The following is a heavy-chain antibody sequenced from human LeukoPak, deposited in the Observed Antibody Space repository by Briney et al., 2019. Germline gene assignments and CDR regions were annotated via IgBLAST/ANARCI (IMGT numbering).Heavy chain of an antibody. J-gene: IGHJ6*02. Sequence: SVKVSCKASGGTFSSYAISWVRQAPGQGLEWMGGIIPSFGTANYAQKFQGRVTIPADESTSTPFMELSSLRSEDTAVYYCARDLVCSGGSCYSVYYGMDVWGQGTTVTVSS. CDR3: ARDLVCSGGSCYSVYYGMDV. D-gene: IGHD2-15*01. CDR2: IIPSFGTA. V-gene: IGHV1-69*13. CDR1: GGTFSSYA.